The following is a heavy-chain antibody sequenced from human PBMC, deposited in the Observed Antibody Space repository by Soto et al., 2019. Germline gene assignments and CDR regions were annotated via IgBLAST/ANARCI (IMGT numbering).Heavy chain of an antibody. CDR2: IRNSGGST. V-gene: IGHV3-23*01. J-gene: IGHJ4*02. CDR3: ANHPGGWLPLYFDH. Sequence: HPGGSLRLSCAASGFTFRSYAMSWVRQAPGKGLEWVSGIRNSGGSTYYADSVKGRFTISRDNSKNTLYLQMNSLRAEDTAVYYCANHPGGWLPLYFDHWGQGALVIVSS. CDR1: GFTFRSYA. D-gene: IGHD6-19*01.